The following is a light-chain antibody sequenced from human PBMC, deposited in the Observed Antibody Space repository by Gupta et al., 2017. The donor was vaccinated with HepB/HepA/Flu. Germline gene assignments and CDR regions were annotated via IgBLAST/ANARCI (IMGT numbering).Light chain of an antibody. CDR3: LQSYPCSWT. J-gene: IGKJ1*01. Sequence: ETAMTQTAEILSVSPGERATLSCRASLTVTSNLAWYQQKPGQAPRLLINGASSRATGSPARFIGSWSWAVCSLDLNILHSEACALYYCLQSYPCSWTFGQGTKVEIK. CDR1: LTVTSN. V-gene: IGKV3-15*01. CDR2: GAS.